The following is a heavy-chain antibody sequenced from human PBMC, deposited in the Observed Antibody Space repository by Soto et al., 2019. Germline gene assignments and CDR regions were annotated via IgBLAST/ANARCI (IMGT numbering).Heavy chain of an antibody. CDR3: ASLPTVTTGYYYYMDV. CDR2: IWYDGSNK. J-gene: IGHJ6*03. Sequence: GGSLRLSCAASGFTFSSYGMHWVRQAPGKGLEWVAVIWYDGSNKYYADSVKGRFTISRDNSKNTLYLQMNSLRAEDTAVYYCASLPTVTTGYYYYMDVWGKGTTVTVSS. V-gene: IGHV3-33*01. CDR1: GFTFSSYG. D-gene: IGHD4-17*01.